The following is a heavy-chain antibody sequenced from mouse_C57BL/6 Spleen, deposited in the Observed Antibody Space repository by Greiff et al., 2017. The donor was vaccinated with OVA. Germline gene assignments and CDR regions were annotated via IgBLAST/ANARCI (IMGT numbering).Heavy chain of an antibody. V-gene: IGHV1-52*01. CDR1: GYTFTSYW. J-gene: IGHJ2*01. D-gene: IGHD2-1*01. Sequence: VQLQQSGAELVRPGSSVKLSCKASGYTFTSYWMHWVKQRPIQGLEWIGNIDPSDSETHYNQKFKDKATLTVDKSSSTAYMQLSSLTSEDSAVYYCARIYYGNYDYWGQGTTLTVSS. CDR3: ARIYYGNYDY. CDR2: IDPSDSET.